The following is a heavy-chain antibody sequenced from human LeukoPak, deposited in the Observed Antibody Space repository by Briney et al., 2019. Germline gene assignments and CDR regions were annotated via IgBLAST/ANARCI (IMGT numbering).Heavy chain of an antibody. V-gene: IGHV3-33*08. D-gene: IGHD1-1*01. Sequence: GGSLRLSCAASGFTFSSYGMHWVRQAPGKGLEWVAVIWYDGSNKYYADPVKGRFTISRDNSKNTLYLQMNSLRAEDTAVYYCATNRVGTTTSFFDYWGQGTLVTVSS. CDR1: GFTFSSYG. J-gene: IGHJ4*02. CDR2: IWYDGSNK. CDR3: ATNRVGTTTSFFDY.